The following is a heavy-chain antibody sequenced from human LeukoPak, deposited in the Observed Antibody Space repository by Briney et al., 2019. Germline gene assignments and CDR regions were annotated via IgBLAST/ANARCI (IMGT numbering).Heavy chain of an antibody. CDR2: IYPGDSDI. CDR3: ARHSGIFGSGSYPHYYYYMDV. D-gene: IGHD3-10*01. V-gene: IGHV5-51*01. CDR1: GYSFTSYW. Sequence: GESLKISCKGSGYSFTSYWIGWVRQMPGKGLEWMGIIYPGDSDIRYSPSFQGQVTISADKSISTAYLQWSSLKASDTAMYYCARHSGIFGSGSYPHYYYYMDVWGKGTTVTISS. J-gene: IGHJ6*03.